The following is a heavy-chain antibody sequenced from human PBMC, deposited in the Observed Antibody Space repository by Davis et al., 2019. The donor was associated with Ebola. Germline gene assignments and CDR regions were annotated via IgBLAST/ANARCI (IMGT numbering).Heavy chain of an antibody. CDR3: AKGSVTIFGVAPDYYGMDV. CDR2: ISYDGSNK. D-gene: IGHD3-3*01. V-gene: IGHV3-30*18. CDR1: GFTFSSYG. J-gene: IGHJ6*04. Sequence: GESLKISCAASGFTFSSYGMPWVRQAPGKGLEWVAVISYDGSNKYYADSVKGRFTISRDNSKNTLYLQMNSLRAEDTAVYYCAKGSVTIFGVAPDYYGMDVWGKGTTVTVSS.